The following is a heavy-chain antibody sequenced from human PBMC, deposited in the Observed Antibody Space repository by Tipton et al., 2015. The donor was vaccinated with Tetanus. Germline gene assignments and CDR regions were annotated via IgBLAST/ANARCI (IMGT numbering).Heavy chain of an antibody. CDR3: VSGSALGT. CDR1: GFIFSNYA. Sequence: GSLRLSCSVSGFIFSNYAMNWVRQAPGKGLEWVSSISSTSRYIYYAGSLKGRFTISRDNAKNSLSLQMNSLRTDDTAVYYCVSGSALGTWGQGTLVTVSS. V-gene: IGHV3-21*01. D-gene: IGHD6-25*01. J-gene: IGHJ5*02. CDR2: ISSTSRYI.